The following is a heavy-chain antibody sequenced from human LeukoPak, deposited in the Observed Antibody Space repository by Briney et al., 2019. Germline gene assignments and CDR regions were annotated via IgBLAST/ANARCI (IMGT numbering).Heavy chain of an antibody. CDR3: ARVNYGSGRGGENDY. J-gene: IGHJ4*02. Sequence: ASVKVSCKASGYTFTSYYMHWVRQAPGQGLEWMGIINPSGGSTSYAQKFQGRVTMTRDTSMSTVYMELSSLRSEDTAVYYCARVNYGSGRGGENDYWGQGTLVTVSS. CDR2: INPSGGST. V-gene: IGHV1-46*01. CDR1: GYTFTSYY. D-gene: IGHD3-10*01.